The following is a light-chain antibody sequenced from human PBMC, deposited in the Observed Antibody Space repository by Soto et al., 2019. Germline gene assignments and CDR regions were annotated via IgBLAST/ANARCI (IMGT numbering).Light chain of an antibody. CDR1: QSVLYSSNNKNY. CDR3: QQYYSTPPT. J-gene: IGKJ1*01. Sequence: DIVMTQSPDSLAVSLGERATINCKSSQSVLYSSNNKNYLAWYQQKPGQPPKLLIYWASTRESGVPDRFSGSGSGTEFTLTISSPQAEDVAVYYCQQYYSTPPTFGQGTKVEIK. CDR2: WAS. V-gene: IGKV4-1*01.